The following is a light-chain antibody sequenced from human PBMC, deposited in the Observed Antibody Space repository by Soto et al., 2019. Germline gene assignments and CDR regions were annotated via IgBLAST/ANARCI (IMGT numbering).Light chain of an antibody. Sequence: EIVLTQSPATVSLSPGQRVTLSCRASQSVISYIFWYQQKPGRPPRLLIYDAFNRAPGIPARFSGSASGTDFSLTISGLEPEDFAIYYCQERSNWPYTFGQGTNLEI. CDR3: QERSNWPYT. CDR1: QSVISY. J-gene: IGKJ2*01. V-gene: IGKV3-11*01. CDR2: DAF.